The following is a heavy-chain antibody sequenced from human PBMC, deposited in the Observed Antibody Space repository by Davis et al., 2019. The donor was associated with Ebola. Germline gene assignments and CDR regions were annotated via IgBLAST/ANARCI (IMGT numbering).Heavy chain of an antibody. CDR1: GYTFTDYY. J-gene: IGHJ4*02. D-gene: IGHD2-21*02. V-gene: IGHV1-46*01. Sequence: ASVKVSCMASGYTFTDYYMNWVRQPPGQGIEWMGIIAPSSNFTRFEPNSQGRITLTTDTSTNTDYMELTSIKSEDTAVYYCAGDLDRLLDFDYWGQGTLVTVSS. CDR3: AGDLDRLLDFDY. CDR2: IAPSSNFT.